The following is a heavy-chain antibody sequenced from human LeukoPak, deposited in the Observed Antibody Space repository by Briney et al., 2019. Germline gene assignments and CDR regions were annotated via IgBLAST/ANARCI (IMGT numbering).Heavy chain of an antibody. J-gene: IGHJ4*02. CDR2: SNHSGGST. V-gene: IGHV1-46*01. D-gene: IGHD6-6*01. Sequence: ASLKVSCKASVYTFTSYYRRWVRHAPGQGLEWMVISNHSGGSTSYAQKFQGRVTMTRDTSTSTVYMALSSLRSEDTEVYYCARDKQQLVVLDYWGQGTLVTVSS. CDR3: ARDKQQLVVLDY. CDR1: VYTFTSYY.